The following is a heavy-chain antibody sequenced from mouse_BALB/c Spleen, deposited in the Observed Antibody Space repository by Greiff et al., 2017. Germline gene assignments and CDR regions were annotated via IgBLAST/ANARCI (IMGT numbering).Heavy chain of an antibody. Sequence: VQLKESGAELVKPGASVKLSCTASGFNIKDTYMHWVKQRPEQGLEWIGRIDPANGNTKYDPKFQGKATITADTPSNTAYLQLSSLTSEDTAVYYCARSGYFDDWGQGTTLTVAS. D-gene: IGHD3-1*01. CDR2: IDPANGNT. CDR3: ARSGYFDD. CDR1: GFNIKDTY. J-gene: IGHJ2*01. V-gene: IGHV14-3*02.